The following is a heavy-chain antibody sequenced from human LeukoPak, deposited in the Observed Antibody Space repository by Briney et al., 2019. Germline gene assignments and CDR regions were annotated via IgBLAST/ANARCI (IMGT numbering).Heavy chain of an antibody. D-gene: IGHD6-19*01. J-gene: IGHJ4*02. CDR3: ARSEGPGDKAAVAGNFDY. CDR2: INTNTGNP. CDR1: GYTFTSYA. Sequence: ASVKVSCKASGYTFTSYAMNWVRQAPGQGLEWMGWINTNTGNPTYAQGFTGRFVFSLDTSVSTAYLQIGSLKAEDTAVYYCARSEGPGDKAAVAGNFDYWGQGTLVTVSS. V-gene: IGHV7-4-1*01.